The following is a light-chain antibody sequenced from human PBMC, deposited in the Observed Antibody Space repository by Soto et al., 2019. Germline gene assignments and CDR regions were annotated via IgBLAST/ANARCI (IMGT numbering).Light chain of an antibody. CDR3: QQSHSTPLT. CDR2: GAS. Sequence: DIQMTQSPSSLSASVGDRVTITCRASQSISSYLNWYQQKPGKAPKVLISGASSLQSGVPLRFSGSGSGTDLPLTISSLQSEDFASYYCQQSHSTPLTFGGGTKMEIK. V-gene: IGKV1-39*01. CDR1: QSISSY. J-gene: IGKJ4*01.